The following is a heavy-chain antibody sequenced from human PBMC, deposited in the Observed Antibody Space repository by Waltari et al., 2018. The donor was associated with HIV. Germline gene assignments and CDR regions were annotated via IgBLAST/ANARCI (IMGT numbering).Heavy chain of an antibody. CDR2: IYPGDSDT. V-gene: IGHV5-51*03. J-gene: IGHJ6*02. D-gene: IGHD1-26*01. CDR3: ARYRYSGSYSPYNYDMDV. Sequence: EIQLVQSGAEVKETRESLKISCTGFGYSFTSYWIGWVRQMPGKGLEWIGIIYPGDSDTRYSPSFQGQVTISADKSINTAYLQWSRLKASDTAIYYCARYRYSGSYSPYNYDMDVWGHGTTVTVSS. CDR1: GYSFTSYW.